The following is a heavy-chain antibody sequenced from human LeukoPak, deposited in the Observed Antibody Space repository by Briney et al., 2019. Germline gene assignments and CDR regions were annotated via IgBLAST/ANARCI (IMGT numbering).Heavy chain of an antibody. Sequence: PSETLSLTCAVYGGSFSGYYWSWIRQPPGKGLEWIGEINHSGSTNYNPSLKSRVTISVDTSKNQFSLKLSSVTAADTAVYYCARGNYYDSSGYLTYFDYWGQGTLVTVSS. V-gene: IGHV4-34*01. CDR1: GGSFSGYY. CDR3: ARGNYYDSSGYLTYFDY. CDR2: INHSGST. J-gene: IGHJ4*02. D-gene: IGHD3-22*01.